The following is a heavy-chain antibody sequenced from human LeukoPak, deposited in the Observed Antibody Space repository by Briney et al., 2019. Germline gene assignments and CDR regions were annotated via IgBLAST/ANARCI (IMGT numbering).Heavy chain of an antibody. J-gene: IGHJ3*02. CDR1: GFTFSSYG. D-gene: IGHD3-22*01. CDR3: AKDSTPPLYYYDSSGHAFDI. Sequence: GGSLRLSCAASGFTFSSYGMHWVRQAPGKGLAWVAVISYDGSNKYYADSVKGRFTISRDNSKNTLYLQMNSLRAEDTAVYYCAKDSTPPLYYYDSSGHAFDIWGQGTMVTVSS. V-gene: IGHV3-30*18. CDR2: ISYDGSNK.